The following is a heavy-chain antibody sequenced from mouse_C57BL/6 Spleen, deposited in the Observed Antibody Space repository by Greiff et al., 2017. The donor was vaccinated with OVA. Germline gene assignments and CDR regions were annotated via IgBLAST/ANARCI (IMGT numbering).Heavy chain of an antibody. V-gene: IGHV1-59*01. J-gene: IGHJ2*01. CDR3: ARRSNPNFDY. CDR2: IDPSDSYT. Sequence: VQLQQPGAELVRPGPSVKLSCKASGYTFTSYWMHWVKQRPGQGLEWIGVIDPSDSYTNYNQKFKGKATLTVDTSSSTAYMQLSSLTSEDSAVYYCARRSNPNFDYWGQGTTLTVSS. D-gene: IGHD2-5*01. CDR1: GYTFTSYW.